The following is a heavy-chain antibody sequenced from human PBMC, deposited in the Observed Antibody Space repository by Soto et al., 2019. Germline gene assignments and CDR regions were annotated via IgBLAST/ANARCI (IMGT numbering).Heavy chain of an antibody. Sequence: QVQLQESGPGLVKPSETLSLTCSVSGGSISDYYWSWIRQPPGRGLEWIGYIYKSGSTNYNPSLPGRVTISVDTSKNLFALKLSSVTAADTAVYYGARDQNVSPNFDSWGQGTLVTVSS. CDR3: ARDQNVSPNFDS. V-gene: IGHV4-59*01. CDR2: IYKSGST. CDR1: GGSISDYY. J-gene: IGHJ4*02.